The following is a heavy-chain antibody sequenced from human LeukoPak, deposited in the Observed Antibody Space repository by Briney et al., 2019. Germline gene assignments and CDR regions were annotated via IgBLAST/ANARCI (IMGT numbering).Heavy chain of an antibody. V-gene: IGHV3-33*01. CDR1: GFTFSSYG. J-gene: IGHJ4*02. CDR2: IWYDGSNK. CDR3: AIYCSSTSCIGGY. D-gene: IGHD2-2*01. Sequence: GGSLRLSCAASGFTFSSYGMHWVRQAPGKGLEWVAVIWYDGSNKYYADSVKGRFTISRDNSKNTLYLQMHSLRAEDTAVYYCAIYCSSTSCIGGYWGQGTLFNVSS.